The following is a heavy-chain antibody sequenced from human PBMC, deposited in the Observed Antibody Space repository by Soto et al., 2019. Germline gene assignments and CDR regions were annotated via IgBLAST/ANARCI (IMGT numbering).Heavy chain of an antibody. V-gene: IGHV3-23*01. D-gene: IGHD6-19*01. CDR1: GFTFSSYA. J-gene: IGHJ6*01. Sequence: PGGYLRLSCAASGFTFSSYAMSWVRQAPGKGLEWVSAISGSGGSTYYADSVKGRFTISRDNSKNTLYLQMNSLRAEDTAVYYCAKAKRQWLVREGRGYGMDVWGQGSTVTVSS. CDR2: ISGSGGST. CDR3: AKAKRQWLVREGRGYGMDV.